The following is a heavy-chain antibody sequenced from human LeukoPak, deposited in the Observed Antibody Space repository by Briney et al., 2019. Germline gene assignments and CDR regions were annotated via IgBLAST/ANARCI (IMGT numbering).Heavy chain of an antibody. CDR1: GGSISSYY. J-gene: IGHJ4*02. CDR3: AREAGYSSGYYYFDY. D-gene: IGHD6-19*01. CDR2: IYYSGST. V-gene: IGHV4-59*01. Sequence: PSETLSLTCTVSGGSISSYYWSWIRQPPGKGLEWIGSIYYSGSTNYNPSLKSRVTISVDTSKNQFSLKLSSVTAADTAVYYCAREAGYSSGYYYFDYWGQGTLVSVSS.